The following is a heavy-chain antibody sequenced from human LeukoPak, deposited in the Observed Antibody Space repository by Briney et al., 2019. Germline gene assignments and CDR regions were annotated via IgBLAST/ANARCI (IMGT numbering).Heavy chain of an antibody. CDR2: MNPNSGNT. Sequence: PQASVKVSCKASGGTFSSYAISWVRQAPGQGLEWMGWMNPNSGNTGYAQTFQGRVTMTRDTSISTAYMELSSLRSEDTAVYYCASPIYYYNSSGYYPFDYWGQGTLVTVSS. D-gene: IGHD3-22*01. V-gene: IGHV1-8*02. CDR1: GGTFSSYA. J-gene: IGHJ4*02. CDR3: ASPIYYYNSSGYYPFDY.